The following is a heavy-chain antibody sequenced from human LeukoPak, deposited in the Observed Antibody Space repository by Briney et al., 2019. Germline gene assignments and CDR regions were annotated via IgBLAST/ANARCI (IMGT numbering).Heavy chain of an antibody. J-gene: IGHJ4*02. D-gene: IGHD3-22*01. CDR1: GGSISSYY. CDR2: IYYSGST. CDR3: ARAPDDSSGYYPLDY. V-gene: IGHV4-59*01. Sequence: SETLSLTCTVSGGSISSYYWSWIRQPPGKGLEWIGYIYYSGSTNYDPSLKSRVTISVDTSKNQFSLKLNSVTAADTAVYYCARAPDDSSGYYPLDYWGQGTLVTVSS.